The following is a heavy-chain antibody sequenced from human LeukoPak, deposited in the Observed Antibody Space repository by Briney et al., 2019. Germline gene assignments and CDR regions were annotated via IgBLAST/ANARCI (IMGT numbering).Heavy chain of an antibody. D-gene: IGHD2-15*01. V-gene: IGHV3-30-3*01. CDR2: ISYDGSNK. CDR1: GFTFSSYA. CDR3: ARDGFSCSGGSCYPKSLDY. J-gene: IGHJ4*02. Sequence: GGSLRLSCAASGFTFSSYAMHWVRQAPGKGLEWVAVISYDGSNKYYADSVKGRLTISRDNSKNTLYLQMNSLRAEDTAVYYCARDGFSCSGGSCYPKSLDYWGQGTLVTVSS.